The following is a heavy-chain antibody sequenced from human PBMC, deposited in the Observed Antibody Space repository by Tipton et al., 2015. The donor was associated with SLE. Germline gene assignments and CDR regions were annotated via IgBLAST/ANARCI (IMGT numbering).Heavy chain of an antibody. CDR2: IYYSGST. V-gene: IGHV4-59*11. D-gene: IGHD1-26*01. J-gene: IGHJ3*02. CDR3: ARGVGAGAAFDI. Sequence: TLSLTCTVSGGSISSHYWSWIRQPPGKGLEWIGYIYYSGSTNYNPSLKSRVTISVDTSKNQFSLKLSSVTAADTAVYYCARGVGAGAAFDIWGQGTMVTVSS. CDR1: GGSISSHY.